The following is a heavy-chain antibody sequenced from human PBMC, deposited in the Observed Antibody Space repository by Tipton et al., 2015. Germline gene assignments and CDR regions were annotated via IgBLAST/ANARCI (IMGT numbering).Heavy chain of an antibody. D-gene: IGHD5-24*01. V-gene: IGHV4-59*08. CDR2: IYYSGST. Sequence: TLSLTCTVSGGSFSDYYWSWIRQSPGEGLEWIGYIYYSGSTNYNPSLRSRVAMSMDTSKNQFSLRLSSVTAADTAVYYCATLVDGYSRIPWGQGTRVTVSS. J-gene: IGHJ5*02. CDR3: ATLVDGYSRIP. CDR1: GGSFSDYY.